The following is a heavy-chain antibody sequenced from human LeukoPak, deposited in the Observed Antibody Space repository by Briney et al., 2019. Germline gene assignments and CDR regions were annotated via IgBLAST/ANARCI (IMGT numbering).Heavy chain of an antibody. D-gene: IGHD3-3*01. CDR3: ARESTIFGVVAYYMDV. V-gene: IGHV1-69*04. CDR1: GYTFTSYG. J-gene: IGHJ6*03. CDR2: IIPILGIA. Sequence: SVKVSCKASGYTFTSYGISWVRQAPGQGLEWMGRIIPILGIANYAQKFQGRVTITADKSTSTAYMELSSLRSEDTAVYYCARESTIFGVVAYYMDVWGKGTTVTVSS.